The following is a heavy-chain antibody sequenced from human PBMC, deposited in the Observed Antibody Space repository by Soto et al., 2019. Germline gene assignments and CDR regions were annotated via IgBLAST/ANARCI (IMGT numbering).Heavy chain of an antibody. V-gene: IGHV4-30-4*01. D-gene: IGHD2-21*02. CDR3: AREGVCGGDCSMKAAFDI. CDR1: GGSISSGDYY. CDR2: IYYSGST. Sequence: QVQLQESGPGLVKPSQTLSLTCTVSGGSISSGDYYWSWIRQPPGKGLEWIGYIYYSGSTYYNPSLKSRVTISVDTSKNQFSLKLSSVTAADTAVYYCAREGVCGGDCSMKAAFDIWGQGTMVTVSS. J-gene: IGHJ3*02.